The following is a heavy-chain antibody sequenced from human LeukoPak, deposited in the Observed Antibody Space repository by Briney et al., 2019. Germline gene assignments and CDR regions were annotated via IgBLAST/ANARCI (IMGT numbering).Heavy chain of an antibody. Sequence: ASVKVSCKASGYTFTGYYMHWVRQAPGQGLEWMGWINPNSGGTNYAQKFQGRVTMTRDTSISTAYMELRSLRSDDTAVYYCARGGAKGDPLNYWGQGTLVTVSS. CDR3: ARGGAKGDPLNY. J-gene: IGHJ4*02. CDR1: GYTFTGYY. V-gene: IGHV1-2*02. CDR2: INPNSGGT. D-gene: IGHD1-26*01.